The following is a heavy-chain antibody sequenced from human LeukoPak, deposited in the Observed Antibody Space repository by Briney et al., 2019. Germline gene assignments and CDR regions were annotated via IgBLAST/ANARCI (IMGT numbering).Heavy chain of an antibody. CDR3: TTELWFGELPRFDP. J-gene: IGHJ5*02. Sequence: GGSLRLSCAASGFTLSNAWMSWVRQAPGKGLEWVGRIKSKTDGGTTDYAAPVKGRFTISRDDSKNTLYLQMNSLKTEDTAVYYCTTELWFGELPRFDPWGQGTLVTVSS. CDR1: GFTLSNAW. CDR2: IKSKTDGGTT. D-gene: IGHD3-10*01. V-gene: IGHV3-15*01.